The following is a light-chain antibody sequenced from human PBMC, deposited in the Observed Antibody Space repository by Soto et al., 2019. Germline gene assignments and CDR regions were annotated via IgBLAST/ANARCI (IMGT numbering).Light chain of an antibody. CDR1: SSDVGAYNY. CDR3: SSHTTSNTRV. CDR2: EVS. V-gene: IGLV2-14*01. J-gene: IGLJ1*01. Sequence: QSVLTQPASVSGSPGQSITISCTGTSSDVGAYNYVSWYQQHPGKAPKLIIYEVSNRPSGVSWRFSGSKSGNTASLTISGLQSEDEADYYCSSHTTSNTRVFRTGTKVTVL.